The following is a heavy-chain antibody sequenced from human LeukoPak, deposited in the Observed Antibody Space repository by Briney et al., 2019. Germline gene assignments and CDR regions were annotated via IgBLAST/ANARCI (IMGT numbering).Heavy chain of an antibody. Sequence: ASVKVSCKASGYTFTSYGISWVRQAPGQGLEWMGWISAYNGNTNYAQKLQGRVTMTTDTSASTTYMELSSLRSEDTAVYYCARDPGSRSYWSNSGMDVWGQGTTVTVSS. J-gene: IGHJ6*02. CDR1: GYTFTSYG. CDR3: ARDPGSRSYWSNSGMDV. V-gene: IGHV1-18*01. CDR2: ISAYNGNT. D-gene: IGHD3-10*01.